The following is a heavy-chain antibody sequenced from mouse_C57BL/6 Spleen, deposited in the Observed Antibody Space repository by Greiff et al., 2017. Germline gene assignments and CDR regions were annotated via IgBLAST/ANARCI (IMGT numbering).Heavy chain of an antibody. Sequence: EVMLVESGGGLVQPEGSLKLSCAASGFTFNTYAMHWVRQAPGKGLEWVARIRSKSSNYATYYADSVKDRFTISRDDSQSMLYLQMNNLKTEDTAMYYCVRDAYYTVRGTWYFDVWGTGTTVTVSS. CDR1: GFTFNTYA. CDR2: IRSKSSNYAT. J-gene: IGHJ1*03. CDR3: VRDAYYTVRGTWYFDV. V-gene: IGHV10-3*01. D-gene: IGHD1-1*01.